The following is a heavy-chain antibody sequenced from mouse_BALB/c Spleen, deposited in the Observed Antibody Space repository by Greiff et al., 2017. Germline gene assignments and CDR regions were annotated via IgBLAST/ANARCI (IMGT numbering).Heavy chain of an antibody. CDR3: ALYGNYLYAMDY. J-gene: IGHJ4*01. CDR2: INPSTGYT. D-gene: IGHD2-1*01. V-gene: IGHV1-7*01. Sequence: VQLQQSGAELAKPGASVKMSCKASGYTFTSYWMHWVKQRPGQGLEWIGYINPSTGYTEYNQKFKDKATLTADKSSSTAYMQLSSLTSEDSAVYYCALYGNYLYAMDYWGQGTSVTVSS. CDR1: GYTFTSYW.